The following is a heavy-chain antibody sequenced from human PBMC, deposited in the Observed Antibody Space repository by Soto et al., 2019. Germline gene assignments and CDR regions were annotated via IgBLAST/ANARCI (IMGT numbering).Heavy chain of an antibody. J-gene: IGHJ5*02. V-gene: IGHV1-3*01. CDR1: GYTFTSYA. D-gene: IGHD3-16*01. CDR3: TRGYGGPIGWFDP. CDR2: INAGNGNT. Sequence: QVQLVQSGAEVKKPGASVKVSCKASGYTFTSYATHWVRQAPGQRLEWMGWINAGNGNTKYSQKFQGRVTITRDTSASTAYMELSSLRSEDTAVYYCTRGYGGPIGWFDPWGQGTLVTVSS.